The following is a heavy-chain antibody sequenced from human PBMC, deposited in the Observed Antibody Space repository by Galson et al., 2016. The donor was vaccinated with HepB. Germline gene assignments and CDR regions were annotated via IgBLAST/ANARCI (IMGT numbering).Heavy chain of an antibody. D-gene: IGHD3-16*02. J-gene: IGHJ4*02. CDR2: MAGVGGNT. V-gene: IGHV3-23*01. CDR1: GFTFSDYG. Sequence: SLRLSCAASGFTFSDYGMAWVRQAPGRGLEWVATMAGVGGNTHYADSVKGRFTISRDNSKNTLSLQMNSLRAEDTALYYCARDVGGIMFDYWGQGTLVTVSS. CDR3: ARDVGGIMFDY.